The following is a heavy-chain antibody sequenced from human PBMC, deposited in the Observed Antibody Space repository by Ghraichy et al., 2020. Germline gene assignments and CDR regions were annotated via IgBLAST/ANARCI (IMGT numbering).Heavy chain of an antibody. D-gene: IGHD1-1*01. CDR2: ISYDGYNK. Sequence: GGSLRLSCAASGFTFSSYGMHWVRQAPGKGLEWVAVISYDGYNKYYADSVKGRFTISRDNSKNTLYLQMNSLRAEDTAVYYCAKEKDTTLGYWGQGTLVTVSS. V-gene: IGHV3-30*18. CDR1: GFTFSSYG. CDR3: AKEKDTTLGY. J-gene: IGHJ4*02.